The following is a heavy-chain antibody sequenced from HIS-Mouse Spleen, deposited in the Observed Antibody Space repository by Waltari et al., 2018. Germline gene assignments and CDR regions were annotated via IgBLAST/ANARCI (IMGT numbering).Heavy chain of an antibody. D-gene: IGHD6-13*01. J-gene: IGHJ2*01. Sequence: QLQLQESGPGLVKPSETLSLTCTVSGGSISSSRYYWCWLRQPPGKWLEWIGSINSSGSTYYNPSIKSRATISVDTSKNQFSLKLSSVTAADTAVYYCAREIPYSSSWYDWYFDLWGRGTLVTVSS. CDR2: INSSGST. V-gene: IGHV4-39*07. CDR3: AREIPYSSSWYDWYFDL. CDR1: GGSISSSRYY.